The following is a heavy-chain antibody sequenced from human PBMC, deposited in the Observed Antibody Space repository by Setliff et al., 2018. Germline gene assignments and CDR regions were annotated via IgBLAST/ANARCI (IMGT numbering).Heavy chain of an antibody. CDR2: ISAYNGNT. V-gene: IGHV1-18*04. D-gene: IGHD3-22*01. CDR1: ADTFTGYY. CDR3: ARGIYYFDIMGDP. Sequence: ASVKVSCKASADTFTGYYVHWVRQAPGQGLEWMGWISAYNGNTNYAQKLQGRVTMTTDTSTSTAYMELRSLRSDDTAVYYCARGIYYFDIMGDPWGPGTLVTVSS. J-gene: IGHJ5*02.